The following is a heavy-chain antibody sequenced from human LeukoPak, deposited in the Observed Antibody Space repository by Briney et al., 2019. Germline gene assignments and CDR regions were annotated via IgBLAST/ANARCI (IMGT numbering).Heavy chain of an antibody. CDR3: ARLDYSNCFDY. Sequence: KPSETLSLTCTVSGGSISSSSYYWGWIRQPPGKGLEWIGSIYYSGSAYYNPSLKSRVTISVDTSKNQFSLKLSSVTAADTAVYYCARLDYSNCFDYWGQGTLVTVSS. CDR2: IYYSGSA. CDR1: GGSISSSSYY. V-gene: IGHV4-39*01. J-gene: IGHJ4*02. D-gene: IGHD4-11*01.